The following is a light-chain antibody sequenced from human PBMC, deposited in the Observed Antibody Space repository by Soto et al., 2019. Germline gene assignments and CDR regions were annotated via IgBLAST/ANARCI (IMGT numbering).Light chain of an antibody. Sequence: EIVPTQSPATLSVSPGERATLSCRASQSVRSNLAWYQQKCGQSPRLLIYGASTRATGIPARFSGSGSETQFTLTISSLQSDDFAVYYCQQYGSSPQVTFGQGPRLEIK. V-gene: IGKV3-15*01. CDR3: QQYGSSPQVT. CDR1: QSVRSN. J-gene: IGKJ5*01. CDR2: GAS.